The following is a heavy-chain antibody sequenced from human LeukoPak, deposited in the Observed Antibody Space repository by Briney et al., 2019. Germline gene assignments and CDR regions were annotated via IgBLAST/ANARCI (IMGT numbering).Heavy chain of an antibody. J-gene: IGHJ4*02. Sequence: GGSLRLSCAASGFTFSDYYMSWIRQTPGKGLEWLSYISNSGNIIYYADSVRGRFTISRDNAKNSLSLRMNSLRAEDTAVYYCAREGPDYGDYPNYWGQGILVTVSS. D-gene: IGHD4-17*01. CDR2: ISNSGNII. CDR3: AREGPDYGDYPNY. CDR1: GFTFSDYY. V-gene: IGHV3-11*04.